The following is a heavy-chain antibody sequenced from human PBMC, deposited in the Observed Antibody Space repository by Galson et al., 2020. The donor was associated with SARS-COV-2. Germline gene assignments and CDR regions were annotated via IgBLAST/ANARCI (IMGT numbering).Heavy chain of an antibody. D-gene: IGHD1-26*01. Sequence: GGSLRLSCAASGFTFSSYGMHWVRQAPGKGLEWVAVIWYDGSNKYYADSVKGRFTISRDNSKNTLYLQMNSLRAEDTAVYYCAREVVGATSDYWCQGTLVTVSS. J-gene: IGHJ4*02. CDR1: GFTFSSYG. CDR3: AREVVGATSDY. V-gene: IGHV3-33*01. CDR2: IWYDGSNK.